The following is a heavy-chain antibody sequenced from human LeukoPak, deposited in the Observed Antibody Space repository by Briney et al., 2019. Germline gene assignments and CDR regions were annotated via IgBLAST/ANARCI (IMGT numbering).Heavy chain of an antibody. CDR2: ISFDGSNK. V-gene: IGHV3-30*18. J-gene: IGHJ4*02. CDR1: GFTFSSYA. CDR3: AKDLGGTTFDY. Sequence: PGRSLRLSCAASGFTFSSYAMHWVRQAPSKGLEWVAVISFDGSNKNYADSVKGRFTISRDNSKNTLYLQMNSLRAEDTAVYYCAKDLGGTTFDYWGQGTLVTVSS. D-gene: IGHD1-1*01.